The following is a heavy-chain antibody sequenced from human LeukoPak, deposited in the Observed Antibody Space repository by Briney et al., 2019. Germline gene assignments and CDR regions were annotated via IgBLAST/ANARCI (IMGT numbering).Heavy chain of an antibody. CDR1: GFTFSSYA. Sequence: GRSLRLSCAASGFTFSSYAMHWVRQAPGKGLEWVAVISYDGSNKYYADSVKGRFTISRDNSKNTLYLQMNSLRAEDTAVYYCARWINLPSKNAFDIWAKGQWSPSPQ. CDR2: ISYDGSNK. CDR3: ARWINLPSKNAFDI. D-gene: IGHD2-2*03. V-gene: IGHV3-30-3*01. J-gene: IGHJ3*02.